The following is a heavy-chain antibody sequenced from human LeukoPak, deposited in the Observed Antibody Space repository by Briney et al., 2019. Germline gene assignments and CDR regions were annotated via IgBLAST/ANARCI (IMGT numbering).Heavy chain of an antibody. D-gene: IGHD6-13*01. CDR1: GFTFSDYY. CDR2: ISSSSSYT. V-gene: IGHV3-11*06. J-gene: IGHJ4*02. Sequence: PGGSLRLSCAASGFTFSDYYMSWIRQAPGKGLEWVSYISSSSSYTNYADSVKGRFTISRDIAKNSLYLRMNSLRAEDTAVYYCARGAAAGVYFDYWGQGTLVTVSS. CDR3: ARGAAAGVYFDY.